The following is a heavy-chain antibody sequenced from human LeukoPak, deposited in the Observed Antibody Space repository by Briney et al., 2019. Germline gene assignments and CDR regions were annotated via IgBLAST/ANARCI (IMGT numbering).Heavy chain of an antibody. D-gene: IGHD3-22*01. CDR3: ARASSGYYDDAFDI. J-gene: IGHJ3*02. CDR1: GGTFSSYA. Sequence: SVKVSCKASGGTFSSYAISRVRQAPGQGLEWMGGIIPIFGTANYAQKFQGRVTITADESTSTAYMELSSLRSEDTAVYYCARASSGYYDDAFDIWGQGTMVTVSS. V-gene: IGHV1-69*13. CDR2: IIPIFGTA.